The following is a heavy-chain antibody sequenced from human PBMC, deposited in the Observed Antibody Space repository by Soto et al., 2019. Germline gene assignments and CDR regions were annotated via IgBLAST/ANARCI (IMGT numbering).Heavy chain of an antibody. J-gene: IGHJ4*02. CDR3: ARNQEGRYCSNGICSNAF. V-gene: IGHV1-18*01. Sequence: ASVKVSCKASGYIFTTYDITWVRQAPGQGLEWMGWISTYNGNTNYAQKYQGRVTMTTDTSTSTAYMELRSLRSDDTAVYYCARNQEGRYCSNGICSNAFWGQGTLVTVSS. D-gene: IGHD2-8*01. CDR2: ISTYNGNT. CDR1: GYIFTTYD.